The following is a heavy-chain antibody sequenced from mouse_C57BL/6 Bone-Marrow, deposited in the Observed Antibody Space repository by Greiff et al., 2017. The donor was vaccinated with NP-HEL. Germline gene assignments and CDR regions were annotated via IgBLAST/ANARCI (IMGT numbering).Heavy chain of an antibody. J-gene: IGHJ4*01. D-gene: IGHD1-1*01. CDR2: IYPGSGST. Sequence: QVQLQQPGAELVKPGASVKMSCKASGYTFTSYWITWVKQRPGQGLEWIGDIYPGSGSTNYNEKFKSKATLTVDTSSSTAYMQLSSLTSEDSAVYYCARSPHYYGPYAMDYWGQGTSVTVSS. CDR1: GYTFTSYW. V-gene: IGHV1-55*01. CDR3: ARSPHYYGPYAMDY.